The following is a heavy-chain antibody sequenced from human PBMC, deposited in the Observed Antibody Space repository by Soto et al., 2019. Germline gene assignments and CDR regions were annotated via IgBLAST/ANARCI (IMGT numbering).Heavy chain of an antibody. CDR2: ISGSGGST. V-gene: IGHV3-23*01. D-gene: IGHD4-17*01. CDR3: ASPRDYGDYSYYYYGMDV. CDR1: GFTFSTYS. Sequence: GGSLRLSCAASGFTFSTYSMNWVRQAPGKGLEWVSSISGSGGSTYYADSVKGRFTISRDNSKNTLYLQMNSLRAEDTAVYYCASPRDYGDYSYYYYGMDVWGQGTTVTVSS. J-gene: IGHJ6*02.